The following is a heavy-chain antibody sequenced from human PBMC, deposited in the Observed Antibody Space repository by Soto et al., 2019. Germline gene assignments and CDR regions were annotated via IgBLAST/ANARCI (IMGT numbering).Heavy chain of an antibody. D-gene: IGHD1-1*01. CDR1: GFTFNRYG. V-gene: IGHV3-30*03. CDR3: ATGRSTRFDP. CDR2: ISFDGTAK. J-gene: IGHJ5*02. Sequence: GGSLRLSCVASGFTFNRYGMHWVRQAPGKGLEWVAEISFDGTAKYYAESVKGRFTVSRDNGNNTLHLETNSLGAKDTAVYFCATGRSTRFDPWGQGTLVTVSS.